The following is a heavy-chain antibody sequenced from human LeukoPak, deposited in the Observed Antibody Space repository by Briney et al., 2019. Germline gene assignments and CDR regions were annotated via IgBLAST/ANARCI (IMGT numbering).Heavy chain of an antibody. V-gene: IGHV3-33*01. J-gene: IGHJ5*02. Sequence: GGSLRLSCAASGFTFSSFGMHWVRQAPGKGLEWVAVIWYDASNKYYADSVKGRFTISRDNSKNTLFLQMNSLRDDDTAVYYCVRGVGVSRFNYFDPWGQGALVIVSS. D-gene: IGHD6-13*01. CDR3: VRGVGVSRFNYFDP. CDR1: GFTFSSFG. CDR2: IWYDASNK.